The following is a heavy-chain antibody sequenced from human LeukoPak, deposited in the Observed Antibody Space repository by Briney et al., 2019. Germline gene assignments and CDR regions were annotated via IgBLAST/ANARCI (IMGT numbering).Heavy chain of an antibody. V-gene: IGHV4-39*01. J-gene: IGHJ4*02. CDR2: IYYSGST. CDR3: ARRWYSGYDNFDY. CDR1: GGSISSSSYY. Sequence: PSETLSLTCTVSGGSISSSSYYWGWIRQPPGKGLEWIGTIYYSGSTYYNPSLKSRVTISVDTSENQFSLKLSSVTAADTAVYYCARRWYSGYDNFDYWGQGTLVTVSS. D-gene: IGHD5-12*01.